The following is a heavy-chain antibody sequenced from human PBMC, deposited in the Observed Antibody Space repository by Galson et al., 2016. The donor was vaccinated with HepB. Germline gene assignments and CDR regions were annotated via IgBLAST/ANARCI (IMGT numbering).Heavy chain of an antibody. D-gene: IGHD6-6*01. CDR3: ARGSYSSSSYFDY. CDR2: IDWDDDK. Sequence: PALVKPTQTLTLTCTFSGFSLSTTGMCVHWIRQPPGKALEWLALIDWDDDKYYSTSLKTRLPNSKDTPKNRVVLTMTNMDPVDTATYYCARGSYSSSSYFDYWGQGTLVTVSS. V-gene: IGHV2-70*01. CDR1: GFSLSTTGMC. J-gene: IGHJ4*02.